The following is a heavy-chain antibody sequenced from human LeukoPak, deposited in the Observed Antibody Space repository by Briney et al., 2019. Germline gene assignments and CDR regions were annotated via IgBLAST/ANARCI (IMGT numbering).Heavy chain of an antibody. Sequence: PGGSLRFSCAASGFTFSSYSMNWVRQAPGKGLEWVSSISSSSSYIYYADSVKGRFTISRDNAKNSLYLQMNSLRAEDTAVYYCARGSYYDSSGYNDCWGQGTLVTVSS. CDR3: ARGSYYDSSGYNDC. CDR2: ISSSSSYI. V-gene: IGHV3-21*01. D-gene: IGHD3-22*01. J-gene: IGHJ4*02. CDR1: GFTFSSYS.